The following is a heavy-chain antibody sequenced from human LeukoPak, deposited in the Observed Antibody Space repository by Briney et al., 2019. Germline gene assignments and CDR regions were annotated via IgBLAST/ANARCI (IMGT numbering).Heavy chain of an antibody. D-gene: IGHD3-3*01. Sequence: GGSLRLSCAASGFTFSSDAMSWVRQAPGKGLEWLANIKQDGSEKYYVDSVKGRFTISRDNAKNSLYLQMNSLRAEDTAVYYCARHNYDFWSVYMDVWGKGTTVTVSS. CDR3: ARHNYDFWSVYMDV. CDR1: GFTFSSDA. CDR2: IKQDGSEK. V-gene: IGHV3-7*01. J-gene: IGHJ6*03.